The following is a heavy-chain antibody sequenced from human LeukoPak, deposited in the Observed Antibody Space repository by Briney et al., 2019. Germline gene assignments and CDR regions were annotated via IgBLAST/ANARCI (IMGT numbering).Heavy chain of an antibody. Sequence: GGSLRLSCTASGFPFIEYSMNWVRPAPGEGLEWISYIGIDSGNTKYADSVRGRFTISTDKAKNSLYLQMNSLRVEDTAVYYCARDHNYAFDNWGQGTLVSVAS. CDR3: ARDHNYAFDN. J-gene: IGHJ4*02. V-gene: IGHV3-48*01. CDR1: GFPFIEYS. CDR2: IGIDSGNT. D-gene: IGHD1-1*01.